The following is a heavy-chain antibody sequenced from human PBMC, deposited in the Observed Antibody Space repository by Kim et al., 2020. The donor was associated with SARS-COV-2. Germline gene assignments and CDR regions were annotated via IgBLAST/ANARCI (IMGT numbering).Heavy chain of an antibody. J-gene: IGHJ6*02. CDR3: TSLRFLEWSDSYYYYGMDV. Sequence: GRLTISRDDAKNTAYLQMNSLKTEDTAVYYCTSLRFLEWSDSYYYYGMDVWGQGTTVTVSS. D-gene: IGHD3-3*01. V-gene: IGHV3-73*01.